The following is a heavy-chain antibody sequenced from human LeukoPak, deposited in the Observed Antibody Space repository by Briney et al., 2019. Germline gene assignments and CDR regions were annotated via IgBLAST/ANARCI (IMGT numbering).Heavy chain of an antibody. CDR2: IYYSGST. Sequence: PSETLSLTCTVSGGSISSYYWSWIRQPPGKGLEWIGYIYYSGSTNYNPSLKSRVTISVDTSKNQFSLKLSSVTAADTAVYYCARVPGLRTMVRGSAFDIWGQGTMVTVSS. CDR1: GGSISSYY. D-gene: IGHD3-10*01. CDR3: ARVPGLRTMVRGSAFDI. J-gene: IGHJ3*02. V-gene: IGHV4-59*01.